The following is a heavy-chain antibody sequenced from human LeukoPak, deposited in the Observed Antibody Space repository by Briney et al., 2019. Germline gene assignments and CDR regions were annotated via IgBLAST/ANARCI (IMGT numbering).Heavy chain of an antibody. Sequence: GGSLRLSCTVSGLTFSCMSGVRQAPGKGPEWMSYTSSTSSTIYYAYSVRGRFTISRDNAKKSLYLQMNSLKAEDTAVYYCARDPSELPYESGGSPYYFDCWGQGGLVAVPA. V-gene: IGHV3-48*04. J-gene: IGHJ4*02. CDR1: GLTFSC. D-gene: IGHD3-22*01. CDR2: TSSTSSTI. CDR3: ARDPSELPYESGGSPYYFDC.